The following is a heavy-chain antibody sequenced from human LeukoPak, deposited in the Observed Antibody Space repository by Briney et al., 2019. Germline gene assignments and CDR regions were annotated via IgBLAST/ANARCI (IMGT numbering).Heavy chain of an antibody. CDR3: ASSLVTVTTGLDC. D-gene: IGHD4-11*01. CDR2: INPNSGGT. J-gene: IGHJ4*02. V-gene: IGHV1-2*02. Sequence: VASVKVSCKASGYTFTGYYMHWVRQAPGQGLEWMGWINPNSGGTNYAQKFQGRVTMTRDTSISTAYMELSRLRSDDTAVYYCASSLVTVTTGLDCWGQGTLVTVSS. CDR1: GYTFTGYY.